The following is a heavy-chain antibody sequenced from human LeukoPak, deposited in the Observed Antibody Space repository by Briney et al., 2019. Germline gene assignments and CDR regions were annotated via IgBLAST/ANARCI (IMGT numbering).Heavy chain of an antibody. CDR3: ARMLKYSSAEDY. J-gene: IGHJ4*02. CDR1: GYSISSGYY. Sequence: SETLSLTCAVSGYSISSGYYWGWIRQPPGKGLEWIGSIHQSGSTYHNPSLKSRLTISVDTSNNQFPLKLSSVTAADTAVYFCARMLKYSSAEDYWGQGTLVTVSS. V-gene: IGHV4-38-2*01. CDR2: IHQSGST. D-gene: IGHD6-19*01.